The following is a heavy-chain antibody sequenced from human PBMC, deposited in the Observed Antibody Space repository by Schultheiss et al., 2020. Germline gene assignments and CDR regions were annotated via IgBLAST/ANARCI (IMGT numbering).Heavy chain of an antibody. D-gene: IGHD6-13*01. CDR2: IYYSAST. Sequence: SETLSLTCAVYGGSFSGYYWSWIRQPPGKGLEWIGYIYYSASTNYNPSLKSRVTISVDKSKNQFSLKLSSVTAADTAVYYCARGPSAPQYSSSWHQENKYNWFDPWGQGTLVTVSS. CDR3: ARGPSAPQYSSSWHQENKYNWFDP. J-gene: IGHJ5*02. CDR1: GGSFSGYY. V-gene: IGHV4-34*01.